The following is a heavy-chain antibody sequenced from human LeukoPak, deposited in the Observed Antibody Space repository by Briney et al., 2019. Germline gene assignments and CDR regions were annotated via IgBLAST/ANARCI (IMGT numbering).Heavy chain of an antibody. J-gene: IGHJ6*02. CDR1: GFNIGPYA. D-gene: IGHD1-1*01. CDR3: ATWAFYHNLDV. CDR2: IKADGSGT. V-gene: IGHV3-43*02. Sequence: GGSLRLSCAASGFNIGPYAMYWVRQGPGRGLEWVSGIKADGSGTFYSDSVRGRFTTSRDNSKNSLYLQMSSLTSVDTALYYCATWAFYHNLDVWGQGTTVAVSS.